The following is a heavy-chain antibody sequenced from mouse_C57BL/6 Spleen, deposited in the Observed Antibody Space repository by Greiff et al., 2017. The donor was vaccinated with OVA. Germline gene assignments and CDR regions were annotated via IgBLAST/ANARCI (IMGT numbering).Heavy chain of an antibody. CDR1: GYTFTSYW. CDR2: IDPSDSYT. Sequence: QVQLQQPGAELVMPGASVKLSCKASGYTFTSYWMHWVKQRPGQGLEWIGEIDPSDSYTNYNQKFKGKSTLTVDKSSSTAYMQLSSLTSEDSAVYYCARDGYYGREGYFDVWGTGTTVTVSS. J-gene: IGHJ1*03. D-gene: IGHD1-1*01. CDR3: ARDGYYGREGYFDV. V-gene: IGHV1-69*01.